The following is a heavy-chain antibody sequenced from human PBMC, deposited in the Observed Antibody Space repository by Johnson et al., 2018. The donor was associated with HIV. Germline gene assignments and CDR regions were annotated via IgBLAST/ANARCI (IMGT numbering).Heavy chain of an antibody. CDR1: GFTVSTNY. V-gene: IGHV3-66*01. Sequence: VQLVESGGGLVQPGGSLRLSCAASGFTVSTNYMSWVRQAPGQGLEWVSVIYSGGSTYYADSVKGRFTISRDNSKNTLYLQMNSLRAEDTAVYYCAREGTVSYGGAFDIWGQGTMVTVSS. J-gene: IGHJ3*02. D-gene: IGHD4-17*01. CDR2: IYSGGST. CDR3: AREGTVSYGGAFDI.